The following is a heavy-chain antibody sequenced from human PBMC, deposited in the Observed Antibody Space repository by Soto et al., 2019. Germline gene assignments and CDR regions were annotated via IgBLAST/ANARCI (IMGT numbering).Heavy chain of an antibody. J-gene: IGHJ5*02. V-gene: IGHV1-69*06. CDR1: GGTLSSYA. CDR2: IIPIFGTA. D-gene: IGHD3-10*01. CDR3: ATVSGIGYPNWFDP. Sequence: GASVKVSCKASGGTLSSYAISWVRQAPGQGLEWMGGIIPIFGTANYAQKFQGRVTMTEDTSTDTAYMELSSLRSEDTAVYYCATVSGIGYPNWFDPWGQGTLVTVSS.